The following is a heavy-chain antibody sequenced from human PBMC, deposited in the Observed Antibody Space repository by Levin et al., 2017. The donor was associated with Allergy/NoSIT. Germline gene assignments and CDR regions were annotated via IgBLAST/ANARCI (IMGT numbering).Heavy chain of an antibody. J-gene: IGHJ4*02. CDR2: IYSGGST. D-gene: IGHD4-17*01. CDR3: GRGHYGPYYFDY. V-gene: IGHV3-53*01. CDR1: GFTVSSNY. Sequence: QSGGSLRLSCAASGFTVSSNYMSWVRQAPGKGLEWVSVIYSGGSTYYADSVKGRFTISRDNSNNTLYLQMNSLRAEDTAVYYCGRGHYGPYYFDYWGQGTLVTVSS.